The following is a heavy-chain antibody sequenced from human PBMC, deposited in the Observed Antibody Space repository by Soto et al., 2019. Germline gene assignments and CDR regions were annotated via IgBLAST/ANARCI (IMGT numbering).Heavy chain of an antibody. CDR1: GYTFTGYY. D-gene: IGHD6-13*01. Sequence: ASVKVSCKASGYTFTGYYMHWVRQAPGQGLEWMGWINPNSGGTNYAQKFQGRVTMTRDASISTAYMELSRLRSDDTAVYYCARWRHSSSWYSEVVHYGMDVWGQGTTVTVSS. V-gene: IGHV1-2*02. CDR3: ARWRHSSSWYSEVVHYGMDV. CDR2: INPNSGGT. J-gene: IGHJ6*02.